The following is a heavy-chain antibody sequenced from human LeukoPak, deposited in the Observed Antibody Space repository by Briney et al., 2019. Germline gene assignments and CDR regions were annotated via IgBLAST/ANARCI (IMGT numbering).Heavy chain of an antibody. V-gene: IGHV3-23*01. CDR2: ISGSGGST. J-gene: IGHJ4*02. CDR3: ARDLSNWYDSSGYRPFDY. D-gene: IGHD3-22*01. CDR1: GFTFSSYA. Sequence: GGSLRLSCAASGFTFSSYAMSWVRQAPGKGLEWVSAISGSGGSTYYADSVKGRFTISRDNSKNTLYLQMNSLRAEDTAVYYCARDLSNWYDSSGYRPFDYWGQGTLVTVSS.